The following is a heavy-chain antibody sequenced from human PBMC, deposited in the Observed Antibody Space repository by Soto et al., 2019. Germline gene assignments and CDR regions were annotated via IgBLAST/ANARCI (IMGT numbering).Heavy chain of an antibody. J-gene: IGHJ6*02. D-gene: IGHD3-16*01. CDR1: GYRISTYW. Sequence: GESLKISCKHFGYRISTYWISWVRQMAGKGLEGMGRLDPSDSYTNYSPSFQGHVTLSLDKSISTVYLQWSSLKASDTAIYYCATHGVRYYFYGMDVWGQGTMVTVSS. V-gene: IGHV5-10-1*01. CDR3: ATHGVRYYFYGMDV. CDR2: LDPSDSYT.